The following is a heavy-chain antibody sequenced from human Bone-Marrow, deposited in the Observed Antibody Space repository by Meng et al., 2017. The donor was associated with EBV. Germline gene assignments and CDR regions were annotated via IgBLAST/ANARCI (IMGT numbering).Heavy chain of an antibody. CDR1: CGSKSTRKY. Sequence: QVHESGPCLGKRSGTLSLTGAVSCGSKSTRKYWSWVRQPPGKGLYWIGEIYHSGSTSYNPSLKSRVTILVDKSKNQFSLKLTSVNAADTAVYYCTRTSCSGDNCYALDTWGQGTLVTVSS. CDR2: IYHSGST. CDR3: TRTSCSGDNCYALDT. V-gene: IGHV4-4*02. J-gene: IGHJ5*02. D-gene: IGHD2-15*01.